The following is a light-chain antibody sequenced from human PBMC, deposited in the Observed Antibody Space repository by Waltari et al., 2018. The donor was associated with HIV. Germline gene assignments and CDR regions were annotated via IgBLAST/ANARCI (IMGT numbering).Light chain of an antibody. Sequence: QSVLTQPPSASGTPGQRVTISCSGDSSNIGSYYVYWFQQLPGTAPKLLLYSNYHRPSGVPVRFSGSKSCTSASLASSGLLSEDEADYYCAAWTDSLRAVVFGGGTKLSVL. CDR2: SNY. CDR3: AAWTDSLRAVV. CDR1: SSNIGSYY. J-gene: IGLJ2*01. V-gene: IGLV1-47*01.